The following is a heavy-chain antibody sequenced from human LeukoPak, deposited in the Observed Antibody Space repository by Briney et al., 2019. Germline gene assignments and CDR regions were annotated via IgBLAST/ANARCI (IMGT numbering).Heavy chain of an antibody. CDR3: ARGDLTYYYDSSGYSLDY. Sequence: ASVKVSCKASGYTFTGYYMHWVRQAPGQGLEWMGWINPNSGGTNYAQKFQGRVTMTRDTSISTTYMELSRLRSDDTAVYYCARGDLTYYYDSSGYSLDYWGQGTLVTVSS. D-gene: IGHD3-22*01. CDR2: INPNSGGT. J-gene: IGHJ4*02. V-gene: IGHV1-2*02. CDR1: GYTFTGYY.